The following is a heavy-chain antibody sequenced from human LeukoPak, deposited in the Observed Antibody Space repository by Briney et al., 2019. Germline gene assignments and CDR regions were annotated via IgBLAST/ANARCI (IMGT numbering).Heavy chain of an antibody. CDR1: GGSFSGYY. D-gene: IGHD2-2*01. J-gene: IGHJ6*02. V-gene: IGHV4-34*01. Sequence: SETLSLTCAVYGGSFSGYYWSWIRQPPGKGLEWIGEINHSGSTNYNPSLKSRVTISVDTSKNQFSLKLSSVTAADTAVYYCARDSSRVYYYGMDVWGQGTTVTVSS. CDR2: INHSGST. CDR3: ARDSSRVYYYGMDV.